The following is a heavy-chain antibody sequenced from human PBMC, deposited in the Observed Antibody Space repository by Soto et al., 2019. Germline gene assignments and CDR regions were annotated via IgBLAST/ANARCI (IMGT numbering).Heavy chain of an antibody. CDR1: GGSISSYY. Sequence: PSETLSLTCTVSGGSISSYYWSWIRQHPGKGLEWIGYIYYSGSTYYNPPLKSRVTISVDTSKNQFSLKLSSVTAADTAVYYCARDVRALYDSSGYYYPSYFDYWGQGTLVTVSS. D-gene: IGHD3-22*01. J-gene: IGHJ4*02. V-gene: IGHV4-59*06. CDR2: IYYSGST. CDR3: ARDVRALYDSSGYYYPSYFDY.